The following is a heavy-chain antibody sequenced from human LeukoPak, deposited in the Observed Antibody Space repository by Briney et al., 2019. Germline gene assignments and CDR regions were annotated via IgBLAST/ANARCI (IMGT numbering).Heavy chain of an antibody. CDR3: ARSYGGNSVFVDY. CDR1: GGSISSGGYS. J-gene: IGHJ4*02. Sequence: KTSETLSLTCAVSGGSISSGGYSWSWIRQPPGKGLGWIGYIYHSGSTYYNPSLKSRVTISVDRSKNQFSLKLSSVTAADTAVYYCARSYGGNSVFVDYWGQGTLVTVSS. V-gene: IGHV4-30-2*01. CDR2: IYHSGST. D-gene: IGHD4-23*01.